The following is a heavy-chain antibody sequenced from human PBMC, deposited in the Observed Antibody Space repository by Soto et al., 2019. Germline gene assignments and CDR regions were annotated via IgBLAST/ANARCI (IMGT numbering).Heavy chain of an antibody. CDR1: GGTFSDFP. CDR3: ARNGTLTGYSYGMDV. V-gene: IGHV1-69*01. Sequence: QGRLFQSGAEWRKPGSSVKVSSKASGGTFSDFPINGVRQAPGQRLEWMGGIIPIFDTVNYAEKFQGRVTITADESTSTSFMEVSSLRSEDTAVYYCARNGTLTGYSYGMDVWGQGTMVTVSS. CDR2: IIPIFDTV. D-gene: IGHD1-1*01. J-gene: IGHJ6*02.